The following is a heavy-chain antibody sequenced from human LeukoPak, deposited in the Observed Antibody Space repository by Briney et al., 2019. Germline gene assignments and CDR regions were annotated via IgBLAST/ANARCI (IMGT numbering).Heavy chain of an antibody. CDR2: IHHTGST. CDR3: ARYPIAAVYFGS. Sequence: SETLSLTCTVSTASISGDTYYWSWIRQPPGKGLEWLGYIHHTGSTYYNPSLKSRVTISVDRSKNQFSLNLSSVTAADTAVYYCARYPIAAVYFGSWGQGILVTVSS. V-gene: IGHV4-30-2*01. J-gene: IGHJ4*02. D-gene: IGHD6-13*01. CDR1: TASISGDTYY.